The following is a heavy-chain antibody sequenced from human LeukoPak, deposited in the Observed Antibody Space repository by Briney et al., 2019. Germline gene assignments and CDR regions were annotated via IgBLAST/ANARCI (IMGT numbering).Heavy chain of an antibody. CDR2: IYYSGST. V-gene: IGHV4-39*07. D-gene: IGHD1-26*01. CDR1: GGSINSDFYF. CDR3: ARAAHSGSLAPFDY. J-gene: IGHJ4*02. Sequence: PSDTLSLTCTVSGGSINSDFYFCTWIRQPPGKGLEWIGSIYYSGSTYYNPSLKSRVTISLDTSQNQFSLKLTSVTAADSAMYYCARAAHSGSLAPFDYWGQGTLVTVSS.